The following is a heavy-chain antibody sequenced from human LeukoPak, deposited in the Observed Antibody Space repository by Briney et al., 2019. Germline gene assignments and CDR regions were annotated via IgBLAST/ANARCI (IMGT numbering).Heavy chain of an antibody. D-gene: IGHD1-7*01. Sequence: GGSLRLSCAASGVSLSTYWMHWVRQAPGKGLVWVSRINGDGSDTTYADSVKGRFTISRDNAKNTLYLQVNSLRAEDTAVYYCARRTFPNDAFDIWGQGTMVTVSS. CDR3: ARRTFPNDAFDI. CDR1: GVSLSTYW. V-gene: IGHV3-74*01. CDR2: INGDGSDT. J-gene: IGHJ3*02.